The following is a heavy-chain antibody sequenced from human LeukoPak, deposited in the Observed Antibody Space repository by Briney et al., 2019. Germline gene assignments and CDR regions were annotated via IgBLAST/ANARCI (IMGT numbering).Heavy chain of an antibody. J-gene: IGHJ1*01. D-gene: IGHD2-15*01. CDR2: IYYSGST. CDR3: ARVLGYCSGGGCSEYFQH. CDR1: GDSISSYY. Sequence: SETLSLTCTVSGDSISSYYWNWIRQPPGTGLEWIGYIYYSGSTNYNPSLRSRVTISVDTSKNQFSLKLSSVTAADTAVYYCARVLGYCSGGGCSEYFQHWGQGTLVTVSS. V-gene: IGHV4-59*01.